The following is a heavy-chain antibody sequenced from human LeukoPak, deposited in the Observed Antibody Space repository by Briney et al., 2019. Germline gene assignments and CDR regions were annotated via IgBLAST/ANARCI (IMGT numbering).Heavy chain of an antibody. Sequence: PGGSLRLSCAASGFTFSSYSMNWVRQAPGKGLEWVSYISSSSSTIYYADSVKGRLTISRDNAKNSLYLQMNSLRAEDTAVYYCARDLGSSWYLYWGQGTLVTVSS. CDR3: ARDLGSSWYLY. V-gene: IGHV3-48*01. CDR2: ISSSSSTI. D-gene: IGHD6-13*01. CDR1: GFTFSSYS. J-gene: IGHJ4*02.